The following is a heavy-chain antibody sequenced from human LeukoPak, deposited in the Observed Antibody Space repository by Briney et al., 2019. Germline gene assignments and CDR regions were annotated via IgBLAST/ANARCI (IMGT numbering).Heavy chain of an antibody. V-gene: IGHV3-7*05. D-gene: IGHD5-18*01. CDR3: ARGRDTRDY. CDR1: GFTLSQYW. J-gene: IGHJ4*02. Sequence: GGSLRLSCAASGFTLSQYWMNWVRQAPGKGLEWVANIKQDGNEKYYVDSVKGRFTVSRDNAKNSLYLQMESLRAEDTAVYCCARGRDTRDYWGQGTLVTVSS. CDR2: IKQDGNEK.